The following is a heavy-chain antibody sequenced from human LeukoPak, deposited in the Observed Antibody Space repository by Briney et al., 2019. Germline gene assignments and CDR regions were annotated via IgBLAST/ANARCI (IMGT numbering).Heavy chain of an antibody. D-gene: IGHD6-19*01. V-gene: IGHV1-2*04. CDR2: INPNSGGT. CDR3: ARAVAVAALPPGY. Sequence: ASVKVSCKASGYTFTGYYMHWVRQAPGQGLEWMGWINPNSGGTNYAQKFQGWVTMTRDTSISTAYMELSRLRSDDTAVYYCARAVAVAALPPGYWGQGTLVTVSS. CDR1: GYTFTGYY. J-gene: IGHJ4*02.